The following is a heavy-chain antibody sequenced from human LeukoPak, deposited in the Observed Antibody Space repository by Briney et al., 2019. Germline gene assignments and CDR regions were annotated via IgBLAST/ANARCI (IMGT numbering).Heavy chain of an antibody. V-gene: IGHV3-23*01. J-gene: IGHJ4*02. CDR1: RFIFRSDA. CDR2: ISGSGGST. Sequence: GGSLRLSCAASRFIFRSDAMTWVRQAPGKGLEWVSAISGSGGSTYYADSVKGRFTISRDNSKNTLYLQMNSVRAEDTAVYYCTHSPVGQWVIRVTPFDYWGQGTLVTVSS. D-gene: IGHD6-19*01. CDR3: THSPVGQWVIRVTPFDY.